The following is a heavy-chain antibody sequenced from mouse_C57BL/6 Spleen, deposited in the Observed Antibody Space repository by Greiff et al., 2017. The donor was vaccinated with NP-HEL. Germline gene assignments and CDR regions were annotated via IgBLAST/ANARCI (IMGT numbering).Heavy chain of an antibody. Sequence: QVQLQQPGAELVKPGASVKLSCKASGYTFTSYWMHWVKQRPGQGLEWIGMIHPNSGSTNYNEKFKSKATLTVDKSSSTAYMQLSSLTSEDSAVYYCARGGQSYDYDPFMDYWGQGTSVTVSS. CDR1: GYTFTSYW. D-gene: IGHD2-4*01. CDR2: IHPNSGST. J-gene: IGHJ4*01. CDR3: ARGGQSYDYDPFMDY. V-gene: IGHV1-64*01.